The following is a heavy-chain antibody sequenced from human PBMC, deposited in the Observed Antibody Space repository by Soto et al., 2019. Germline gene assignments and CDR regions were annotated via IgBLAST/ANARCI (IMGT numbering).Heavy chain of an antibody. CDR1: GFTFSSYA. Sequence: QVQLVESGGGVVQPGRSLRLSCAASGFTFSSYAMHWVPQAPGKGLEWVAVISYDGSNKYYADSVKGRFTISRDNSKNTLYLQMNSLRADDTAVYYCARGDVRIYCSGGSCPNWFDPWGQGTLVTVSS. V-gene: IGHV3-30-3*01. CDR3: ARGDVRIYCSGGSCPNWFDP. D-gene: IGHD2-15*01. CDR2: ISYDGSNK. J-gene: IGHJ5*02.